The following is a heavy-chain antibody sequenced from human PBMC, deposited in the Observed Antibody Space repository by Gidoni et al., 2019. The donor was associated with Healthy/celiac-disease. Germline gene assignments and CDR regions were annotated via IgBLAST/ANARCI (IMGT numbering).Heavy chain of an antibody. Sequence: LEWIGYIYYSGSTNYNPSLKSRVTISVDTSKNQFSLKLSSVTAADTAVYYCARFSRVVTGPRDAFDIWGQGTMVTVSS. V-gene: IGHV4-59*01. D-gene: IGHD2-21*02. J-gene: IGHJ3*02. CDR2: IYYSGST. CDR3: ARFSRVVTGPRDAFDI.